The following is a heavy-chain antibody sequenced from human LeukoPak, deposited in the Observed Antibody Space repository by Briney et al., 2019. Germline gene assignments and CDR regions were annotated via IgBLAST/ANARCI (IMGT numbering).Heavy chain of an antibody. CDR3: AILAVAQPDGAFDI. CDR2: ISWNSGSI. CDR1: GFTFDDYA. D-gene: IGHD2-8*02. V-gene: IGHV3-9*01. J-gene: IGHJ3*02. Sequence: GGSLRLSCAASGFTFDDYAMHWVRQAPGKGLEWVSGISWNSGSIGYADSVKGRFTISRENAKNSLYLQMNSLRAEETALYYCAILAVAQPDGAFDIWGQGTMVTVSS.